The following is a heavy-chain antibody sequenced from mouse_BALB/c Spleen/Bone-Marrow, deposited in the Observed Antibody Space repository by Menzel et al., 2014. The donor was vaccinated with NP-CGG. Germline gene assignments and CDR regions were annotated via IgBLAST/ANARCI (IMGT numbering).Heavy chain of an antibody. CDR3: ARGGLLRAMDY. CDR1: GYSFTGYF. CDR2: INPYNGDT. Sequence: EVMLVESGPELVKPGASVKISCKASGYSFTGYFMNWVMQSHGKSLEWIGRINPYNGDTFYNQKFKGKATLTVDKSSSTAHMELRSLASEDSAVYYRARGGLLRAMDYWGQGTSVTVSS. V-gene: IGHV1-20*02. D-gene: IGHD2-3*01. J-gene: IGHJ4*01.